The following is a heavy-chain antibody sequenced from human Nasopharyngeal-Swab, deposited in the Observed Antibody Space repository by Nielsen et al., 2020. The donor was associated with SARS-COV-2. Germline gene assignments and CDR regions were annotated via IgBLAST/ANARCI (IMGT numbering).Heavy chain of an antibody. CDR3: AKDSGAGFCSGGSCFPTNH. CDR1: GFTFSSYW. CDR2: ISGPGDNT. V-gene: IGHV3-23*01. D-gene: IGHD2-15*01. J-gene: IGHJ5*02. Sequence: GESLKISCAASGFTFSSYWMNWVRQAPGKGLEWVSGISGPGDNTYYADSVKGRFPISRDRSKNTLYLQMNSLRAEDTAIYYCAKDSGAGFCSGGSCFPTNHWGQGTLVTVSS.